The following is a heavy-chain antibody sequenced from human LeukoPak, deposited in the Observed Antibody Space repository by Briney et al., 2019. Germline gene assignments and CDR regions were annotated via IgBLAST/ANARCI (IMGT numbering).Heavy chain of an antibody. D-gene: IGHD3-10*01. V-gene: IGHV4-59*12. CDR3: VRDIGSGSYFFDY. CDR1: GGSISSYY. CDR2: IYYSGTT. Sequence: PSETLSLTCTVSGGSISSYYWSWIRQPPGKGLEWIGYIYYSGTTNYNPSLKSRVTLSVDRSKNQLYLRLSSVTAADTAIYYCVRDIGSGSYFFDYWGQGTLVTVSS. J-gene: IGHJ4*02.